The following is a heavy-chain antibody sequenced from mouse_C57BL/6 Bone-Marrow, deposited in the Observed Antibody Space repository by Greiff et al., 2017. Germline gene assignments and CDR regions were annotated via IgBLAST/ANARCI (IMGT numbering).Heavy chain of an antibody. J-gene: IGHJ2*01. D-gene: IGHD1-1*01. CDR3: ARLWGLTTVVATNFDY. CDR1: GYTFTSYG. Sequence: QVHVKQSGAELARPGASVKLSCKASGYTFTSYGISWVKQRTGQGLEWIGEIYPRSGNTYYNEKFKGKATLTADKSSSTAYMELRSLTSEDSAVYFCARLWGLTTVVATNFDYWGQGTTLTVSS. CDR2: IYPRSGNT. V-gene: IGHV1-81*01.